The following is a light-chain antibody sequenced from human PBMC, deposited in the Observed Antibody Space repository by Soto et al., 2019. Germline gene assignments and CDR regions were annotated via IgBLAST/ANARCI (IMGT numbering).Light chain of an antibody. CDR2: DAS. V-gene: IGKV3-11*01. J-gene: IGKJ5*01. Sequence: EIVLTQSPTTLYLSPGERATLSCRASLSVSSYLAWYQQKPGQAPRLLSYDASYRATGIPARFSGSGSGTDFTLTISSLEPEDWAVYYCQHRSNWPTLSFGQGTRLEIK. CDR1: LSVSSY. CDR3: QHRSNWPTLS.